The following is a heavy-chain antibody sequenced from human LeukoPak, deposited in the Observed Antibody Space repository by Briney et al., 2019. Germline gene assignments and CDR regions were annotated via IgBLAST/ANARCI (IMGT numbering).Heavy chain of an antibody. CDR1: GGSFSGYY. V-gene: IGHV4-34*01. CDR3: ARGLTNMDV. Sequence: SETLSLTCGVYGGSFSGYYWSGVRQPPGKGLEWIGEITHRGSTNYDPSLRRRVTISVDTSNNHFSLKLNSVTAADTAVYYCARGLTNMDVWGQGTTVTVSS. J-gene: IGHJ6*02. D-gene: IGHD4-11*01. CDR2: ITHRGST.